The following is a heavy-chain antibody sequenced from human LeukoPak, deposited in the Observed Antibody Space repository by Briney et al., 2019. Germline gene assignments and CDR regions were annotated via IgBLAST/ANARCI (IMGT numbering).Heavy chain of an antibody. J-gene: IGHJ3*02. V-gene: IGHV4-59*08. Sequence: SETLSLTCTVSGGSISSYYWSWIRQPPGKGLEWIGYIYYSGSTNYNPSLKSRVTISVDTSKNQFSLKLSSVTAADTAVYYCARQTPSYCTGGSCYRGDAFDIRGQGTMVTVSS. CDR3: ARQTPSYCTGGSCYRGDAFDI. CDR1: GGSISSYY. CDR2: IYYSGST. D-gene: IGHD2-15*01.